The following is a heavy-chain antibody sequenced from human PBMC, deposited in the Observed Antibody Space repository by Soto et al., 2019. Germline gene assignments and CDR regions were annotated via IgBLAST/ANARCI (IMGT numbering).Heavy chain of an antibody. Sequence: QIQLVQSGAEVKKPGASVKVSCKASGYTFSNYGIGWVRQAPGQGLEWMGWISAYNGNTKYAQKLQDRVTMTTDTSTTTVYMELRSLRSDDTAVYYCARVRGESEQLANYGMDVWGQGTTVTVSS. CDR1: GYTFSNYG. CDR3: ARVRGESEQLANYGMDV. V-gene: IGHV1-18*01. D-gene: IGHD6-6*01. CDR2: ISAYNGNT. J-gene: IGHJ6*02.